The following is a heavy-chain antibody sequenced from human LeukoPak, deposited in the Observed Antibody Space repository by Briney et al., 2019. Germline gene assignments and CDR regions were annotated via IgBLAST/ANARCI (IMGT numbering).Heavy chain of an antibody. D-gene: IGHD3-22*01. CDR1: GYTFTNFA. J-gene: IGHJ4*02. CDR2: INAGNGNT. Sequence: ASVTVSCTASGYTFTNFAMHWVRQAPGQRLEWMGWINAGNGNTKYSQKFQGRVTITRDTSASTAYMELSSLRSEDAAVYYCAGDVGVVVIPTGEYYFDYWGQGTLVTVSS. V-gene: IGHV1-3*01. CDR3: AGDVGVVVIPTGEYYFDY.